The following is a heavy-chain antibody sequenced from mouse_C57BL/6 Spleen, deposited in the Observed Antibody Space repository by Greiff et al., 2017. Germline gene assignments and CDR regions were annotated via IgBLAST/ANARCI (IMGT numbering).Heavy chain of an antibody. CDR3: ARSWVGRGYYYGSTPVDY. V-gene: IGHV1-53*01. D-gene: IGHD1-1*01. CDR1: GYTFTSYW. Sequence: QVQLQQPGTELVKPGASVKLSCKASGYTFTSYWMHWVKQRPGQGLEWIGNINPSNGGTNYNEKFKSKATLTVDKSSSTAYMQLSSLTSEDSAVYYCARSWVGRGYYYGSTPVDYWGQGTTLTVSS. CDR2: INPSNGGT. J-gene: IGHJ2*01.